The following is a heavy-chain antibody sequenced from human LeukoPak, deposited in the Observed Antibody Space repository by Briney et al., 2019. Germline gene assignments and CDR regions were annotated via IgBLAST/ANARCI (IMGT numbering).Heavy chain of an antibody. CDR1: GFTFSTYG. V-gene: IGHV3-30*18. J-gene: IGHJ4*02. CDR2: ISNDGGSK. D-gene: IGHD6-6*01. CDR3: AKGGAARPRTLDY. Sequence: GRSLRLSCGASGFTFSTYGMHWVRQAPGKGLEWLGVISNDGGSKYYADSVKGRFTIPRDNAKNSLYLQMNSLRAEDMALYYCAKGGAARPRTLDYWGQGTLVTVSS.